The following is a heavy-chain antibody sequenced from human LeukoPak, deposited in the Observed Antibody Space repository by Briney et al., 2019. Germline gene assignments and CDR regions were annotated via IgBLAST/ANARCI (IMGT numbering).Heavy chain of an antibody. CDR2: ISSSSSYI. V-gene: IGHV3-21*01. CDR3: ARDGDYYDSRVPFDY. Sequence: PGGSLRLSCAASGFTFSSYSMNWVRQAPGKGLEWVSSISSSSSYIYYADSVKGRFTISRDNAKNSLYLQMNSLGAEDTAVYYCARDGDYYDSRVPFDYWGQGTLVTVSS. D-gene: IGHD3-22*01. J-gene: IGHJ4*02. CDR1: GFTFSSYS.